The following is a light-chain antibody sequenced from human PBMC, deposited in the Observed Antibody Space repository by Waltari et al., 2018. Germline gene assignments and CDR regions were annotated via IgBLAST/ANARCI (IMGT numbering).Light chain of an antibody. CDR2: GAS. CDR3: QHYVRLPAT. V-gene: IGKV3-20*01. J-gene: IGKJ1*01. CDR1: QSVSRS. Sequence: IVLTQSPGTLSLSPGERATLSCRASQSVSRSLAWYQQKPGQAPKRLIYGASTRATGIPDRFTGSGSVTDFSLTISSLEPEDFAIYFCQHYVRLPATFGQGTKVEIK.